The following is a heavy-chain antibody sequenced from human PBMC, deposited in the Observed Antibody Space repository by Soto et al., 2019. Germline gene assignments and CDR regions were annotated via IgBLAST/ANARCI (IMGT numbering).Heavy chain of an antibody. CDR2: INSYKGVT. J-gene: IGHJ4*02. V-gene: IGHV1-18*01. CDR1: GYTLNNNYG. D-gene: IGHD4-17*01. Sequence: QVQLVQSGAEVKKPGASVKVSCKASGYTLNNNYGISWVRQAPGQGLEWMGWINSYKGVTNNARNFQDRVTMTTDASTTTAYMELRSLRSDDTAIYYCARDRQNYGSLDFWGQGTLVTVSS. CDR3: ARDRQNYGSLDF.